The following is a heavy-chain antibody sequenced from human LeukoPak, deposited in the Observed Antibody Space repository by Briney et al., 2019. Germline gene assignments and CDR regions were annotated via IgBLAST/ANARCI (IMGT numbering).Heavy chain of an antibody. J-gene: IGHJ4*02. CDR3: ARDGLVVPAAPTNY. CDR2: ISYDGSNK. Sequence: GGSLRLSCAASGFTFSSYAMHWVRQAPGKGLEWVAVISYDGSNKYYADSVKGRFTISRDNSKNTLYLQMNSLRAEDTAVYYCARDGLVVPAAPTNYWGQGTLVTVSS. CDR1: GFTFSSYA. D-gene: IGHD2-2*01. V-gene: IGHV3-30-3*01.